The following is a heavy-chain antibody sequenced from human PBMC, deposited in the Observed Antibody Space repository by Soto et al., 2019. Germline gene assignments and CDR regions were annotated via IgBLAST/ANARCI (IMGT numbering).Heavy chain of an antibody. V-gene: IGHV4-30-2*01. CDR1: GASISSGVYS. Sequence: QLQLQESGSGLVKPSQTLSLTCAVSGASISSGVYSWTWVRQPPGKGLEWIGFIYHSGSTYYNPSLKSRVTRSVARSRNQFSLILSSVTAADTAVYYCAGLRGSGSYSWFDPWGQGTLVTVSS. CDR2: IYHSGST. CDR3: AGLRGSGSYSWFDP. J-gene: IGHJ5*02. D-gene: IGHD3-10*01.